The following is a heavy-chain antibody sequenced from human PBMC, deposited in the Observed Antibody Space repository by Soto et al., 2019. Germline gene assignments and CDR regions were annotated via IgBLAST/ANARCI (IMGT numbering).Heavy chain of an antibody. Sequence: ASVKVSCKASGYTFTSYGISWVRQAPGQGLEWMGWISAYNGNTNYAQKLQGRVTMTTDTSTSTAYMELRSLRSDDTAVYYCESGLEIHFDYYYMDVWGKGTTVTVSS. CDR3: ESGLEIHFDYYYMDV. D-gene: IGHD1-7*01. J-gene: IGHJ6*03. V-gene: IGHV1-18*01. CDR2: ISAYNGNT. CDR1: GYTFTSYG.